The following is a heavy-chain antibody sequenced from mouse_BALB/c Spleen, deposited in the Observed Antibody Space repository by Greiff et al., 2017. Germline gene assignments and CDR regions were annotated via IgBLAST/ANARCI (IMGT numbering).Heavy chain of an antibody. Sequence: EVKVEESGGGLVQPKGSLKLSCAASGFTFNTYAMNWVRQAPGKGLEWVARIRSKSNNYATYYADSVKDRFTISRDDSQSMLYLQMNNLKTEDTAMYYCVRPMITTGAWFAYWGQGTLVTVSA. J-gene: IGHJ3*01. CDR2: IRSKSNNYAT. D-gene: IGHD2-4*01. CDR3: VRPMITTGAWFAY. V-gene: IGHV10-1*02. CDR1: GFTFNTYA.